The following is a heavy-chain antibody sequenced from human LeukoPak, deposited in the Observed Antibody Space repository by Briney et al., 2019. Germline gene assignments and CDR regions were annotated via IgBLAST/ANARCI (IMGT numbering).Heavy chain of an antibody. J-gene: IGHJ6*03. Sequence: SQTLSLTCAISGDSVSSNSAAWNWIRQSPSRGLEWLGRTYYRSKWYNDYAVSVKSRITINPDTSKNQFSLQLNSVTPEDTAVYYCARERGYCSGGSCYSSHYYYYMDVWGKGTTVTVSS. D-gene: IGHD2-15*01. CDR1: GDSVSSNSAA. V-gene: IGHV6-1*01. CDR2: TYYRSKWYN. CDR3: ARERGYCSGGSCYSSHYYYYMDV.